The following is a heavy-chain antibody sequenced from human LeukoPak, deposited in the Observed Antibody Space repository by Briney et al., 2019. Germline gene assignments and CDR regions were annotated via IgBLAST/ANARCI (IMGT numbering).Heavy chain of an antibody. CDR3: ARDQELLRSDNYYYGMDV. CDR2: ISYDGSNK. J-gene: IGHJ6*02. D-gene: IGHD5-12*01. Sequence: AGSLRLSCAASGFTFSSYAMHWVRQAPGKGLEWVAVISYDGSNKYYADSVKGRFTISRDNSKNTLYMEMNSLRVEDTAVYYCARDQELLRSDNYYYGMDVWGQGTTVTVSS. CDR1: GFTFSSYA. V-gene: IGHV3-30-3*01.